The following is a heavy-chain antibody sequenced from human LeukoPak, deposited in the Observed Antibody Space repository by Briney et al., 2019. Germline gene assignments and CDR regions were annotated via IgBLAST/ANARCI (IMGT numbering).Heavy chain of an antibody. J-gene: IGHJ4*02. CDR3: ASYLSYYYGSGSYPFDY. Sequence: PSETLSLTCAVCGGSFSGYYWSWIRQPPGKGLEWIGEINHSGSTNYNPSLKSRVTISVDTSKNQFSLKLSSVTAADTAVYYCASYLSYYYGSGSYPFDYWGQGTLVTVSS. CDR1: GGSFSGYY. D-gene: IGHD3-10*01. V-gene: IGHV4-34*01. CDR2: INHSGST.